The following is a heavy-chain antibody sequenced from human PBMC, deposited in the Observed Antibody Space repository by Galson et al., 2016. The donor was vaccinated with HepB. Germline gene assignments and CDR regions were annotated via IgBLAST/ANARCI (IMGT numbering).Heavy chain of an antibody. J-gene: IGHJ4*02. D-gene: IGHD6-13*01. V-gene: IGHV5-51*01. CDR2: IYPGDSGT. CDR3: ARTVSIAAAGGADY. CDR1: GYSFTTYW. Sequence: QSGAEVKKPGESLKISCKGSGYSFTTYWIGWVRQVPGKGLEWMGMIYPGDSGTRYSPSFQGQVTISADQSINTAYLQWSSLKASDTAMYYCARTVSIAAAGGADYWGQGTLVTVSS.